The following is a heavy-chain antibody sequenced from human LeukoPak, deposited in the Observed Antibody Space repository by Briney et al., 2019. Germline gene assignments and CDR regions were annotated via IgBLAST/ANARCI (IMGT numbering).Heavy chain of an antibody. CDR3: ARGRYYDLDV. V-gene: IGHV3-74*01. CDR2: INSNGSGR. Sequence: GGSLRLSCAASEFTFTSHCMNWFRQAPGQGLVGVSRINSNGSGRSHADFVKGRFTISRDIAKHSLYLQMNSLRAEDTAVYYCARGRYYDLDVWGQGTTVTVSS. CDR1: EFTFTSHC. J-gene: IGHJ6*02. D-gene: IGHD1-14*01.